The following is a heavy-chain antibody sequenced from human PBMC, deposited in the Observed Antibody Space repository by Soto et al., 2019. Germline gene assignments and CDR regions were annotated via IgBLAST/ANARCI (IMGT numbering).Heavy chain of an antibody. Sequence: SETLSLTCTVSGGSITSYYWSWIRQSPGKGLEWIGEVNHSGSTNSNPSLKSRLIISIDTSKNQFSLKVGSVTAADTAVYYCASSSLYGMDVWGQGTTVTVSS. CDR2: VNHSGST. J-gene: IGHJ6*02. CDR3: ASSSLYGMDV. V-gene: IGHV4-34*01. CDR1: GGSITSYY.